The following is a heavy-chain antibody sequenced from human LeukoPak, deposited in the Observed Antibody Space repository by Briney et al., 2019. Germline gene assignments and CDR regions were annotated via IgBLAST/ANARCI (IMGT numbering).Heavy chain of an antibody. D-gene: IGHD5-18*01. CDR3: AAFIPTAMVPY. J-gene: IGHJ4*02. CDR2: ISAYSGNT. CDR1: GYTFTSYG. V-gene: IGHV1-18*01. Sequence: ASVKVSCKASGYTFTSYGISWVRQAPGQGLEWMGWISAYSGNTNYAQKLQGRVTMTTDTSTSTAYMELRSLRSDDTAVYYCAAFIPTAMVPYWGQGTLVTVSS.